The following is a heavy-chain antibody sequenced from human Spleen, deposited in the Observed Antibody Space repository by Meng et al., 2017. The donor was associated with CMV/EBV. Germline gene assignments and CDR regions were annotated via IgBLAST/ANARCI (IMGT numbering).Heavy chain of an antibody. Sequence: GQLQESGPGLAEPSPTLSRTCTGPGGSMSSGNYYWSWIRQPPGKGLEWIGYIHHSGSAYYNPSLKSRVSISVDTSKNQFSLNLNSMTAADTAVYYCASFDHIPRRNYFDYWGQGTLVTVSS. CDR2: IHHSGSA. V-gene: IGHV4-30-4*01. CDR3: ASFDHIPRRNYFDY. J-gene: IGHJ4*02. CDR1: GGSMSSGNYY. D-gene: IGHD2-21*01.